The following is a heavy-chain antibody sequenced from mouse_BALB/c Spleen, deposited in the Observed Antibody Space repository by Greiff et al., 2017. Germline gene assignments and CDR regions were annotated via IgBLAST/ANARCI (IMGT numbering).Heavy chain of an antibody. D-gene: IGHD2-4*01. V-gene: IGHV1-54*01. CDR2: INPGSGGT. CDR1: GYAFTNYL. CDR3: ARSGDYLAWFAY. J-gene: IGHJ3*01. Sequence: VQLQQSGAELVRPGTSVTVSCKASGYAFTNYLIEWVKQRPGQGLEWIGVINPGSGGTNYNEKFKGKATLTADKSSSTAYMQLSSLTSDDSAVYFCARSGDYLAWFAYWGQGTLVTVSA.